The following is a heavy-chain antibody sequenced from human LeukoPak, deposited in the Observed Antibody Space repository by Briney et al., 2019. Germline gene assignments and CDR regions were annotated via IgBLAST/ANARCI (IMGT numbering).Heavy chain of an antibody. CDR2: ISWNSGSI. D-gene: IGHD3-9*01. V-gene: IGHV3-9*01. CDR3: AKGSLNWLNNFSWFFDL. J-gene: IGHJ2*01. Sequence: GGSLRLSCAASGFTFDDYALHWVRQVPGKGLEWVSGISWNSGSIDYADSVKGRFTISRDNAKNSLYLQMNSLRAEDTALYYCAKGSLNWLNNFSWFFDLWGRGTLVTVSS. CDR1: GFTFDDYA.